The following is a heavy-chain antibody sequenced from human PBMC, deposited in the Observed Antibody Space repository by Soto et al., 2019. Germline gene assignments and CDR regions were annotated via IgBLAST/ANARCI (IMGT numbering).Heavy chain of an antibody. J-gene: IGHJ6*02. V-gene: IGHV1-8*01. CDR3: ARAGSDYGMDV. CDR2: MNPNSGNT. CDR1: GYTFTSYD. D-gene: IGHD3-10*01. Sequence: ASVKVSCKASGYTFTSYDIKWLRQATGQGLEWMGWMNPNSGNTGYAHKFQGRVTMTRNTSISTAYMELSSLRSEDTAVYYCARAGSDYGMDVWGQGTTVTVSS.